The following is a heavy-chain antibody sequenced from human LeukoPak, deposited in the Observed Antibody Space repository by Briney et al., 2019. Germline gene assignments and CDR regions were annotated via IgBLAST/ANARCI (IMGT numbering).Heavy chain of an antibody. V-gene: IGHV4-59*10. Sequence: SETLSLTCAVYGGSFSGYYWSWIRQPAGKGLEWIGRIYTSGSTNYNPSLKSRVTMSVDTSKNQFSLKLSSVTAADTAVYYCARGLYSSGSFDYWGQGTLVTVSS. J-gene: IGHJ4*02. CDR1: GGSFSGYY. CDR3: ARGLYSSGSFDY. D-gene: IGHD6-19*01. CDR2: IYTSGST.